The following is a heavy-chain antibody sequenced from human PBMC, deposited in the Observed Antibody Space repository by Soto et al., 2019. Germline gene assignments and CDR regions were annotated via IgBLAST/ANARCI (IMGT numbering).Heavy chain of an antibody. Sequence: EVQLVESGGGLVQPGGSLRLSCVASGFIFSSYWMHWVRQAPGKGLVWVSRIKSDGSSTSYADSVKGRFTISRDNAKNTLYLQMNSLRAEDTAVYYCARVDSSGWYHAFDIWGQGTMVTVSS. V-gene: IGHV3-74*01. J-gene: IGHJ3*02. D-gene: IGHD6-19*01. CDR3: ARVDSSGWYHAFDI. CDR2: IKSDGSST. CDR1: GFIFSSYW.